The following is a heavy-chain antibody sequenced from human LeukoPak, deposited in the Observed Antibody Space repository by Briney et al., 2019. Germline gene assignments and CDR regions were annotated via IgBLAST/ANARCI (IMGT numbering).Heavy chain of an antibody. CDR3: ARGRYYGSGSKNWFDS. D-gene: IGHD3-10*01. Sequence: SVKVSCKTSGDTFSDYTLNWVRQGPGQGLEWMGRIIPILGVPTYAQKLQDRVTITADRSTNTAYMELNSLKSEDTAMYYCARGRYYGSGSKNWFDSWGQGTLVTVSS. J-gene: IGHJ5*01. CDR1: GDTFSDYT. V-gene: IGHV1-69*02. CDR2: IIPILGVP.